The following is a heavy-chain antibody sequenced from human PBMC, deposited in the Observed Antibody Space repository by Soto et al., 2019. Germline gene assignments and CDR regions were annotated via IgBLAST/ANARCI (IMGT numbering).Heavy chain of an antibody. V-gene: IGHV3-23*01. CDR1: RLTFSSYA. D-gene: IGHD6-13*01. J-gene: IGHJ4*02. Sequence: EVQVLESGGGLIQPGGCLRLSCVISRLTFSSYALNWVRQAPGEGLEWVSSISGSGDTTYYADSVKGRFTISRDNYKKTLYLQMNSLRVEDTALYYCAKADYSYSWAPGDYWGQGPRVTVSS. CDR2: ISGSGDTT. CDR3: AKADYSYSWAPGDY.